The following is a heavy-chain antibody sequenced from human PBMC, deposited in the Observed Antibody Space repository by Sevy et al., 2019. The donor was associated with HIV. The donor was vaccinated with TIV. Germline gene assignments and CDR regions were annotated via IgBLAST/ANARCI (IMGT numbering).Heavy chain of an antibody. D-gene: IGHD6-13*01. V-gene: IGHV3-53*01. CDR2: SYSDDSR. CDR1: GFTVTNNY. J-gene: IGHJ6*02. CDR3: ARLHPHIAAARAMDV. Sequence: AGSLRLSCAASGFTVTNNYISWVRQAPGKGLDWVALSYSDDSRYFADSVRGRFTISRDSLKNTLYLQMNSLRAEDTAVYYCARLHPHIAAARAMDVWGQGTTVTVSS.